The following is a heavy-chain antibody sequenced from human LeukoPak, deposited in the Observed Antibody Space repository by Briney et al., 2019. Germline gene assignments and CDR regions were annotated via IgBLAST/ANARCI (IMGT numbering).Heavy chain of an antibody. J-gene: IGHJ5*02. CDR3: AREGLAGGSYGFDP. V-gene: IGHV4-39*07. D-gene: IGHD1-26*01. CDR1: GGSISSSSYY. Sequence: PSETLSLTCTVSGGSISSSSYYWGWIRQPPGKGLEWIGSIYYSGSTYYNPSLKSRVTISVDTSKNQFSLKLSSVTAADTAVYYCAREGLAGGSYGFDPWGQGTLVTVSS. CDR2: IYYSGST.